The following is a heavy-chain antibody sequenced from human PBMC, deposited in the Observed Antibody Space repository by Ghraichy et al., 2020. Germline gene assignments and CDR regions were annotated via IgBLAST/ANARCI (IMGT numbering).Heavy chain of an antibody. D-gene: IGHD3-10*01. V-gene: IGHV3-33*01. CDR1: GFTFSSYG. J-gene: IGHJ4*02. CDR2: IWYDGSNK. Sequence: GSLRLSCAASGFTFSSYGMHWVRQAPGKGLEWVAVIWYDGSNKYYADSVKGRFTISRDNSKNTLYLQMNSLRAEDTAGYYCARNTAYYYGSGSYYPSPDYWGQGTLVTVSS. CDR3: ARNTAYYYGSGSYYPSPDY.